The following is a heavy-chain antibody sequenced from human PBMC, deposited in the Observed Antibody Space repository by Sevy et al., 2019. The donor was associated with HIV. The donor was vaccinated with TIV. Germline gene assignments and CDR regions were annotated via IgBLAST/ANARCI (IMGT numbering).Heavy chain of an antibody. V-gene: IGHV6-1*01. Sequence: SQTPSLTCAISGDGVSSRGTVWNWIRQSPSRGLEWLGRTYYRSKWWNNYALSVKSRISINPDTSKNQVSLHLNSVTPDDTAVYYCARDGGANWDGRPSGTVFDYWGQGTLVTVSS. D-gene: IGHD1-1*01. CDR2: TYYRSKWWN. CDR3: ARDGGANWDGRPSGTVFDY. CDR1: GDGVSSRGTV. J-gene: IGHJ4*02.